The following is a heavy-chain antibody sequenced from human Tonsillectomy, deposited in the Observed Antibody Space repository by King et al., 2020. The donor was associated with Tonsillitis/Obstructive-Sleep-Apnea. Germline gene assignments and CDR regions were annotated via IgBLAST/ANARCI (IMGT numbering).Heavy chain of an antibody. CDR1: GFTFSNAW. D-gene: IGHD4-23*01. CDR3: TTKENGGNSRYFDL. Sequence: VQLVESGGDLVKPGGSLRLSCAASGFTFSNAWMNWVRQAPGKGLEWVGRIKSKTDGGAIVYAAPVKGRFTISRDDSKNTLYLQMNSLKTEDTAMYHCTTKENGGNSRYFDLWGRGTLVTVSS. J-gene: IGHJ2*01. V-gene: IGHV3-15*07. CDR2: IKSKTDGGAI.